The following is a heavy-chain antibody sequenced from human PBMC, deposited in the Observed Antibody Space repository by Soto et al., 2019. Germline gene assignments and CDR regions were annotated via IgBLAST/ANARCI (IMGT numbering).Heavy chain of an antibody. Sequence: AGGSLRLSCAASGFTFGTYGMSWVRQAPGKGLEWVSAISASGGGTYYADSVKGRFTISRDNSKNTLYLQMNSLRAEDTAVYFCAKAPGGKTIAWWFDYWGQGNLVTVSS. CDR1: GFTFGTYG. V-gene: IGHV3-23*01. J-gene: IGHJ4*02. D-gene: IGHD2-15*01. CDR2: ISASGGGT. CDR3: AKAPGGKTIAWWFDY.